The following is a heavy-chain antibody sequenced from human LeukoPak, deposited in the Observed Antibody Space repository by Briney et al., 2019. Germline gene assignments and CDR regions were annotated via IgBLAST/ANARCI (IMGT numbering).Heavy chain of an antibody. CDR2: TYYRSKLYN. D-gene: IGHD6-19*01. V-gene: IGHV6-1*01. Sequence: SQTLSLTCALSGDSFSSNSAAWNWIRQSPSRGLEWLGRTYYRSKLYNDYAVSVKSRITINPDTSKNQFSLQLNSVTPEDTAVYYCARDSLYSSGWFPLGAFDIWGQGIMVTVSS. J-gene: IGHJ3*02. CDR1: GDSFSSNSAA. CDR3: ARDSLYSSGWFPLGAFDI.